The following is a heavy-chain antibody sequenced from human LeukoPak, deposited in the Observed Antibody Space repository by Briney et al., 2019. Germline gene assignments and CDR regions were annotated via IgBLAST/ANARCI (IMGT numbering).Heavy chain of an antibody. J-gene: IGHJ4*02. Sequence: RGSLRLSCAASGFTFSNYWMNWVRQAPGKGLEWVANIKQDGSEKYYVDSVKGRFTISRDNAKNSLYVQMNSLRAEDTAVYYCARGVSGSYDYWGQGTLVTVSS. CDR1: GFTFSNYW. D-gene: IGHD1-26*01. CDR2: IKQDGSEK. V-gene: IGHV3-7*05. CDR3: ARGVSGSYDY.